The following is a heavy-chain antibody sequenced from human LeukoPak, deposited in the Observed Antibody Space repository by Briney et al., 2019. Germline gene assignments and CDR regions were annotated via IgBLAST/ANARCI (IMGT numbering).Heavy chain of an antibody. V-gene: IGHV3-66*01. Sequence: GGSLRLSCTASGFTFGDYAMSWVRQAPGKGLEWVSVIYSGGSTYYADSVKGRFTISRDNSKNTLYLQMNSLRAEDTAVYYCARSMVGIAAAGNDYWGQGTLVTVSS. CDR2: IYSGGST. J-gene: IGHJ4*02. CDR3: ARSMVGIAAAGNDY. CDR1: GFTFGDYA. D-gene: IGHD6-13*01.